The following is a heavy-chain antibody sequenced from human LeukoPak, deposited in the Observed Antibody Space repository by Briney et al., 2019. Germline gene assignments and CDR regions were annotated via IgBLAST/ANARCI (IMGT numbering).Heavy chain of an antibody. V-gene: IGHV3-30-3*01. CDR3: ARDREVAAIGYYYYYGMDV. CDR2: ISFDGSNK. J-gene: IGHJ6*02. Sequence: GGSLRLSCAASGFTFSSYAMHWVRQAPGKGLEWVAVISFDGSNKQYADSVKGRFTISRDNSKNTLFLQMNSLRGEDTAVYYCARDREVAAIGYYYYYGMDVWGQGTTVTVSS. CDR1: GFTFSSYA. D-gene: IGHD2-15*01.